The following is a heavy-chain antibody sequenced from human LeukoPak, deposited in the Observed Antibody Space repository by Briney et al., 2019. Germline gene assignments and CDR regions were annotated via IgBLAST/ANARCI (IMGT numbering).Heavy chain of an antibody. J-gene: IGHJ4*01. CDR2: IRYDGSNK. CDR1: GFTFSSYV. D-gene: IGHD3-9*01. CDR3: AKDRYYDILTGYIDY. V-gene: IGHV3-30*02. Sequence: GGSLRLSCAASGFTFSSYVMHWVRQAPGKGLEWVAFIRYDGSNKYYADSVKGRFTIPENNPKNTLYLQMNSLRAEDTAVYYCAKDRYYDILTGYIDYWGQGTLVTVSS.